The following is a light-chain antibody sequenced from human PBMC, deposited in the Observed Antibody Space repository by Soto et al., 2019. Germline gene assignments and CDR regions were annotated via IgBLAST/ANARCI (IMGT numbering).Light chain of an antibody. CDR2: GVS. V-gene: IGLV2-14*01. Sequence: QSVLTQPASVSGSPGQSITISCTGTSSDVGGYDYVSWYQLHPGKAPNLMVFGVSNRPSGVSYRFSGSKSGNTASLTISGLQAEDEADYFCSSYSISTAYLFGTGTKVTVL. J-gene: IGLJ1*01. CDR3: SSYSISTAYL. CDR1: SSDVGGYDY.